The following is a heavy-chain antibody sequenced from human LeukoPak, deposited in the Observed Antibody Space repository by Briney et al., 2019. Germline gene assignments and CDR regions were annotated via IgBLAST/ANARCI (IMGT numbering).Heavy chain of an antibody. CDR1: GGTFSSYA. CDR3: ARGGEYRTRGYYMDV. J-gene: IGHJ6*03. Sequence: ASVKVSCKASGGTFSSYAISWVRQAPGQGLEWMGGIIPIFGTPNYAQKFQGRVTITADESTSTGYMDLSSLRSDDTAVYYCARGGEYRTRGYYMDVWGKGTTVTVSS. V-gene: IGHV1-69*13. D-gene: IGHD2-2*01. CDR2: IIPIFGTP.